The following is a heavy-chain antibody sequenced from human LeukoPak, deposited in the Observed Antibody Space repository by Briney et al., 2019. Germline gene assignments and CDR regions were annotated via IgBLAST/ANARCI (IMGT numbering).Heavy chain of an antibody. J-gene: IGHJ4*02. V-gene: IGHV3-9*01. CDR3: AKDMGGYYDSSGYSDY. CDR2: ISWNSGSI. D-gene: IGHD3-22*01. Sequence: GGSLRLSCTASGFTLSTYTMNWVRQAPGKGLEWVSGISWNSGSIGYADSVKGRFTISRDNAKNSLYLQMNSLRAEDTALYYCAKDMGGYYDSSGYSDYWGQGTLVTVSS. CDR1: GFTLSTYT.